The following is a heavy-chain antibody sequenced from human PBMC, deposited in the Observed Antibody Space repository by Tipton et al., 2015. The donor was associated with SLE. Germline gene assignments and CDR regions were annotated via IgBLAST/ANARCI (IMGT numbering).Heavy chain of an antibody. J-gene: IGHJ4*02. D-gene: IGHD3-3*01. CDR1: GGSIGSHY. CDR3: ARRYDFWSGYFDY. V-gene: IGHV4-59*11. CDR2: IYYSGST. Sequence: GLVKPSETLSLMCTISGGSIGSHYWSWIRQAPGKGLEWIGYIYYSGSTNYNPSLKSRVTISVDTSNNQFSLRLSSMTAADTAIYYCARRYDFWSGYFDYWGQGTLVTVSS.